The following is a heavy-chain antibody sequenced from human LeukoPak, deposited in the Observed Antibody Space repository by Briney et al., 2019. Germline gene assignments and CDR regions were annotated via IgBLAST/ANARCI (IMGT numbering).Heavy chain of an antibody. V-gene: IGHV1-46*01. CDR3: ARSRAYYFDY. Sequence: ASVTVSCTASGYSFTNYYIHWVRPAPGQGLEWLGLINPAGAKTTYSQKLQGRVSVTRDMSTNSVRLELSSLKPEDTAVYYCARSRAYYFDYWGQGTLVTVFS. CDR2: INPAGAKT. J-gene: IGHJ4*02. CDR1: GYSFTNYY.